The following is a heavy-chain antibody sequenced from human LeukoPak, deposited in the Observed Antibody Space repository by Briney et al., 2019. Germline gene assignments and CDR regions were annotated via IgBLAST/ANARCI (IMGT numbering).Heavy chain of an antibody. Sequence: GGSLRLSFAASGFTISTYWMSWVRQAPGKGLEWVANIKQDGSDTYYVGAVKGRFTISRDNAKNSLNLQMHSLRVDDTAVYYCARAYYDSWSGYYMALDYWGQGTLVTVSS. D-gene: IGHD3-3*01. J-gene: IGHJ4*02. CDR2: IKQDGSDT. CDR3: ARAYYDSWSGYYMALDY. V-gene: IGHV3-7*01. CDR1: GFTISTYW.